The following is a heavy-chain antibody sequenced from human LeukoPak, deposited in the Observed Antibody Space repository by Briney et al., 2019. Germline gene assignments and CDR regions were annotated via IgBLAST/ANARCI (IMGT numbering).Heavy chain of an antibody. J-gene: IGHJ3*02. CDR1: GFTFNAYN. D-gene: IGHD6-19*01. Sequence: ASVKVSCKASGFTFNAYNIHWVRQAPGQGLEWMGWINPKSGGANYAQKFQGRVTMTWDTSISTAYMELSRLRSDDTAVYYCARFGLGKHIEVAGIPFDIWGQGTMVTVSS. CDR2: INPKSGGA. CDR3: ARFGLGKHIEVAGIPFDI. V-gene: IGHV1-2*02.